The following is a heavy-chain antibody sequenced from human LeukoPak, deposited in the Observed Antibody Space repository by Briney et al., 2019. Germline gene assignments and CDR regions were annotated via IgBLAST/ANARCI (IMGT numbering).Heavy chain of an antibody. CDR1: GFTFSSYW. Sequence: PVGSLRLSCAASGFTFSSYWIHWVRQAPGKGLVWVSHISSDGSSTSYADSVKGRFTISRDNAKNTLYLQMNSLRAEDTAVYYCAIALPPSISTPWKWGQGTLVTVSS. CDR3: AIALPPSISTPWK. J-gene: IGHJ4*02. CDR2: ISSDGSST. V-gene: IGHV3-74*01. D-gene: IGHD2-2*01.